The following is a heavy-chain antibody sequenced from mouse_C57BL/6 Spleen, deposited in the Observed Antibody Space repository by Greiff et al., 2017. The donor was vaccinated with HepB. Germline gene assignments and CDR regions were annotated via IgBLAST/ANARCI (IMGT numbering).Heavy chain of an antibody. Sequence: EVQVVESGGGLVKPGGSLKLSCAASGFTFSSYAMSWVRQTPEKRLEWVATISDGGSYTYYPDNVKGRFTISRDNAKNNLYLQMSHLKSEDTAMYYCARGGGSSYNFAYWGQGTLVTVSA. J-gene: IGHJ3*01. CDR1: GFTFSSYA. CDR3: ARGGGSSYNFAY. CDR2: ISDGGSYT. D-gene: IGHD1-1*01. V-gene: IGHV5-4*01.